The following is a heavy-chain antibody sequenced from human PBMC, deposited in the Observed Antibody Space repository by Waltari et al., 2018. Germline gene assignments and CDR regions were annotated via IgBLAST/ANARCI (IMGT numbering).Heavy chain of an antibody. CDR2: ISGSGAST. V-gene: IGHV3-23*04. CDR1: GFTFTHYA. J-gene: IGHJ4*02. D-gene: IGHD2-15*01. CDR3: SAAGDY. Sequence: EVQLVAHGGGLVQPGGSLRISCAASGFTFTHYAMSWVRQVPGEGLEWVAAISGSGASTHVADSVKGRFSISRDNSKEMIYLQMNSLRVEDTAIYYCSAAGDYWGQGTQVIVSS.